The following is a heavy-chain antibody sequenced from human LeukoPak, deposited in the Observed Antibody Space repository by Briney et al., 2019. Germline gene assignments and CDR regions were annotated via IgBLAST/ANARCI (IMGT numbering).Heavy chain of an antibody. CDR1: EFTFSAYW. V-gene: IGHV3-74*01. Sequence: GGPLRLSCAASEFTFSAYWMHWVRHAPGKGLVWVSRIRGDGSMTNYADSVKGRFTISRDNAKNTLYLQMNSLRLEDTAVYYCARENLAAAADYWGQGTVVTVSS. J-gene: IGHJ4*02. CDR3: ARENLAAAADY. D-gene: IGHD6-25*01. CDR2: IRGDGSMT.